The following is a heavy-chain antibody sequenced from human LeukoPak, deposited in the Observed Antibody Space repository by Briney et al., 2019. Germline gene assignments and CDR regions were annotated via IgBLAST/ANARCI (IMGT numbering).Heavy chain of an antibody. J-gene: IGHJ4*02. CDR2: ISGSGGST. Sequence: GGSLRLSCAASGFTFSSYAMSWVRQAPGKGLEWVSAISGSGGSTYYADSVKGRFTIPRDNSKNTLYLQMNSLRAEDTAVYYCAKAMGVATIRSGVDYWGQGTLVTVSS. D-gene: IGHD5-12*01. CDR3: AKAMGVATIRSGVDY. CDR1: GFTFSSYA. V-gene: IGHV3-23*01.